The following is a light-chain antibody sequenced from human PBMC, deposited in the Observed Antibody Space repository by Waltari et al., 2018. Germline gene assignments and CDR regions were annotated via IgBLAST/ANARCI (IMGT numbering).Light chain of an antibody. J-gene: IGLJ3*02. CDR2: DVS. CDR1: SSDVGGYNY. V-gene: IGLV2-23*02. Sequence: QSALTQPASVSGSPGQSITLSCTGTSSDVGGYNYVSWYQQHPGKAPKLMIYDVSKRPSGVSNRFSGSKSGNTASLTISGLQAEDEADYYCCSYAGSSTLWVFGGGTKLTVL. CDR3: CSYAGSSTLWV.